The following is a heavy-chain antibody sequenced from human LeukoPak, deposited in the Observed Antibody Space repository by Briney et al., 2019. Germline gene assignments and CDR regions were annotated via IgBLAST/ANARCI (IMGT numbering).Heavy chain of an antibody. V-gene: IGHV5-51*01. CDR1: GYSFSSYW. D-gene: IGHD3-10*01. CDR3: ARRLYISHDFDY. Sequence: GESLKISCKGSGYSFSSYWIGWVRQRPGKGLEWMGIIYPGDSDTRYSPSFQGQVTFSADKSISTAYLQWSSLKASDTAMYYCARRLYISHDFDYWGQGTLVTVSS. J-gene: IGHJ4*02. CDR2: IYPGDSDT.